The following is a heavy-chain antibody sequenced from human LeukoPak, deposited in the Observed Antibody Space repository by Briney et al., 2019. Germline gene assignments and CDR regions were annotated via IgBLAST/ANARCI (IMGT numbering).Heavy chain of an antibody. CDR3: ARHIYESGSFMPYE. V-gene: IGHV4-59*08. J-gene: IGHJ4*02. Sequence: SETLSLTCTVSGGSISSYYWSWIRQPPGKGLEWIGYIYHSGSTNYSPSLKSRVTISIDTSRNQFSLKLTSVTAADTAVYYCARHIYESGSFMPYEWGQGTLVTVPS. CDR2: IYHSGST. D-gene: IGHD3-10*01. CDR1: GGSISSYY.